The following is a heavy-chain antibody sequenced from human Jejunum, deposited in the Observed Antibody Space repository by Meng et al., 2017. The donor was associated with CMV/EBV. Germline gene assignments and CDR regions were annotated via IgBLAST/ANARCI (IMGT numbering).Heavy chain of an antibody. CDR2: VYASGTT. CDR3: ARGDRSVTGTLDY. Sequence: TVSGGSVSSSNYFWNWIRQHAGKGLEWIGRVYASGTTNYNPSLESRVTISVDSSKNQFSLNLSSVTAADTAVYYCARGDRSVTGTLDYWGQGTLVTVSS. CDR1: GGSVSSSNYF. V-gene: IGHV4-61*02. D-gene: IGHD6-19*01. J-gene: IGHJ4*02.